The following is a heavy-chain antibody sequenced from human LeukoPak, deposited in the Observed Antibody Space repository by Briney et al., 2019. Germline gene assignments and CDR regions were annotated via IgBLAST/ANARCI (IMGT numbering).Heavy chain of an antibody. Sequence: GGSLRLSCAASGFTFSSCAMHWVRQAPGKGLEWVAVISYDGSNKYYADSVKGRFTISRDNSKNTLYLQMNSLRAEDTAVYYCARSRAGLRLRGYFDYWGQGTLVTVSS. V-gene: IGHV3-30*04. CDR1: GFTFSSCA. J-gene: IGHJ4*02. CDR2: ISYDGSNK. D-gene: IGHD5-12*01. CDR3: ARSRAGLRLRGYFDY.